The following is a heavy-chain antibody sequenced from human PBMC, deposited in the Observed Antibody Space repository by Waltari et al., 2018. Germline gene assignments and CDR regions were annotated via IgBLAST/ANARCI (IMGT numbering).Heavy chain of an antibody. D-gene: IGHD2-2*02. CDR2: IYYSGST. CDR1: GGSIRSSSYY. V-gene: IGHV4-39*07. CDR3: ARERIRYCSSTSCYTGGWFDP. Sequence: QLQLQESGPGLVKPSETLSLTCTVSGGSIRSSSYYWGWIRQPPGTGLGWIGSIYYSGSTYYNPSLKSRVTISVDTSKNQFSLKLSSVTAADTAVYYCARERIRYCSSTSCYTGGWFDPWGQGTLVTVSS. J-gene: IGHJ5*02.